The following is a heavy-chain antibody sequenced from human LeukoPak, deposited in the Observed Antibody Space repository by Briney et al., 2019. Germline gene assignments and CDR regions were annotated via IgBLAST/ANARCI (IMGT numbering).Heavy chain of an antibody. D-gene: IGHD6-13*01. Sequence: GGSLRLSCAASGFTFSSYWMHWVRQAPGKGLVWVSRINTDGSSTSYADSVKGRFTISRDNAKNSLYLQMNSLRAEDTAVYYCASSIVADGTSPFDYWGQGTLVTVSS. V-gene: IGHV3-74*01. CDR3: ASSIVADGTSPFDY. CDR1: GFTFSSYW. CDR2: INTDGSST. J-gene: IGHJ4*02.